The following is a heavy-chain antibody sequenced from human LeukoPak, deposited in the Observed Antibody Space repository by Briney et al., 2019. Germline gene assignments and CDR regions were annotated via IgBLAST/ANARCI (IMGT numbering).Heavy chain of an antibody. CDR2: IYTAGTT. Sequence: GGSLRLSWAGSGFTVSSNFMSWVRQAPGKRLEWVSVIYTAGTTYYADSVKGRFTISRDNSKNTLYLQMNSLRAEDTAVYYCARGPRGPARLDYWGQGTLVTVSS. CDR3: ARGPRGPARLDY. D-gene: IGHD3-10*01. V-gene: IGHV3-53*01. CDR1: GFTVSSNF. J-gene: IGHJ4*02.